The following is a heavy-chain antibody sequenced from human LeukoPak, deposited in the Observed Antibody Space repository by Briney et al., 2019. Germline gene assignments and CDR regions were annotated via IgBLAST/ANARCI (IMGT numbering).Heavy chain of an antibody. CDR3: ARDLDYGEKSEDY. CDR2: INLSGGSN. J-gene: IGHJ4*02. V-gene: IGHV1-46*01. Sequence: ASVKVSCKASGFTFINYYMHWVRQPPGQGLDWLGIINLSGGSNHYPQKFQDRVTMTRDTSTSTVYMELSSLRSEDTAVYYCARDLDYGEKSEDYWGQGTLVTVSS. D-gene: IGHD4/OR15-4a*01. CDR1: GFTFINYY.